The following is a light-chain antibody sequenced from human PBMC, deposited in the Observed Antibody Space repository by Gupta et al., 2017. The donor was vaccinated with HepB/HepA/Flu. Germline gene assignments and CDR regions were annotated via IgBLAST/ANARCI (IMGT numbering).Light chain of an antibody. CDR1: ETIDNY. J-gene: IGKJ1*01. CDR3: QKMHIPRT. Sequence: DIQLTQSPSSLSASVGDSVTVTCRASETIDNYLNWYQQKPGKAPRLLIYSASTLKSGVPSRFSGGGSGTVVTLTINDVQPDDFATYYCQKMHIPRTFGQGTKVEI. CDR2: SAS. V-gene: IGKV1-39*01.